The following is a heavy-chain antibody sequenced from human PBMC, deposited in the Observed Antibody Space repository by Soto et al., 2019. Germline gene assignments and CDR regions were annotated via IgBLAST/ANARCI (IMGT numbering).Heavy chain of an antibody. CDR3: ARGGSGYVWFNEF. CDR1: GGIFSSYA. J-gene: IGHJ4*02. CDR2: IIPIFGTA. V-gene: IGHV1-69*01. D-gene: IGHD3-22*01. Sequence: QEQLVQSGAEVKKPGSSVKVSCKASGGIFSSYAISWVRQAPGQGLEWMGGIIPIFGTANYAQKFQGRVTITADESTNTADMDLSSLKSDDMAIYYCARGGSGYVWFNEFWGQGTLVTVSS.